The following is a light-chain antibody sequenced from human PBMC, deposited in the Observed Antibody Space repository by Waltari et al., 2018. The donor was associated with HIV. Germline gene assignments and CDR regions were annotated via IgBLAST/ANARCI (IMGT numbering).Light chain of an antibody. V-gene: IGLV2-14*01. Sequence: SALTQPAPVSGTLTQSTTISSTGTTSAIGGFNRNSWYQHHPDKAPKRKLSDVTNRPAGVPKLFTGGTYGNAAAITVSGSRAEDEAYYYCSLYRRNYDHYIVFGGGTKLTGL. J-gene: IGLJ2*01. CDR2: DVT. CDR1: TSAIGGFNR. CDR3: SLYRRNYDHYIV.